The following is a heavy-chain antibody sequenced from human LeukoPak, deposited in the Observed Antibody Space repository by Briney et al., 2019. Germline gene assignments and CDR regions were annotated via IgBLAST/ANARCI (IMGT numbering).Heavy chain of an antibody. J-gene: IGHJ4*02. V-gene: IGHV5-51*01. CDR2: IYPGDSDT. CDR3: ARLSDSSGYSFDY. Sequence: GESLMISCKTSGYSFTSYWIGWVRQMPGKGLEWMGIIYPGDSDTRYSPSFQGQVTISADKSISTAYLQWSSLKASDTAMYYCARLSDSSGYSFDYWGQGTLVTVSS. D-gene: IGHD3-22*01. CDR1: GYSFTSYW.